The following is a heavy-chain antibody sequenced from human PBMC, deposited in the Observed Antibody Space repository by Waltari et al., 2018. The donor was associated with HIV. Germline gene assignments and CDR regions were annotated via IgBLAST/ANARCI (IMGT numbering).Heavy chain of an antibody. Sequence: EVQLVESVGGLVQTGGSLRLSCAASGFTVSSNYMSWVRQAPGKGLEWVSVIYSGGSTYYADSGKGRFTISRDNSKNTLYLQMNSLRAEDTAVYYCSMRWLPALDIWGQGTMVTVSS. CDR1: GFTVSSNY. V-gene: IGHV3-66*01. D-gene: IGHD5-12*01. CDR3: SMRWLPALDI. CDR2: IYSGGST. J-gene: IGHJ3*02.